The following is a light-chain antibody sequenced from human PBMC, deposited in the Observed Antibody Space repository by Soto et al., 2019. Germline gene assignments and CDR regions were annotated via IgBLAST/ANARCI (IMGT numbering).Light chain of an antibody. Sequence: EIVMTQSPATLSMSPGERATLSCRASQSVSSNLAWYQQKPGQAPTLLIYGASTRAIGIPARFSGSGSGTEFTLTISSLQSEDFAVYYCQQYNNWLYTFGQGTKLEIK. CDR1: QSVSSN. J-gene: IGKJ2*01. CDR3: QQYNNWLYT. CDR2: GAS. V-gene: IGKV3-15*01.